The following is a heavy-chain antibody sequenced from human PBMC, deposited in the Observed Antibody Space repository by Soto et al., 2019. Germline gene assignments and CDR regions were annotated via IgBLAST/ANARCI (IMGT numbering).Heavy chain of an antibody. CDR2: ISSSSSTI. CDR1: GFTFSSYS. J-gene: IGHJ6*01. CDR3: ARGADYDSSGWCIQYNRKSQSTPVPSLGAGGPSPRSNYY. V-gene: IGHV3-48*02. Sequence: PGGSLRLSCAASGFTFSSYSMNWVRQAPGKGLEWVSSISSSSSTIYYADSVKGRFTISRDNAKNSLYLQMNSLRDEDTAVYYCARGADYDSSGWCIQYNRKSQSTPVPSLGAGGPSPRSNYY. D-gene: IGHD3-22*01.